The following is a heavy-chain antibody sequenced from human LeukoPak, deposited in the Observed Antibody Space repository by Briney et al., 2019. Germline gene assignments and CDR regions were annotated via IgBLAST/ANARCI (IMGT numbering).Heavy chain of an antibody. Sequence: GGSLRLSCAASGFTFDDYAMHWVRQAPGKGLEWVSGISWNSGSIGYADSVKGRFTISRDNAKNSLYLQMNSLRAEDTAVYYCAKTQPAFDIWGQGTMVTVSS. J-gene: IGHJ3*02. CDR3: AKTQPAFDI. V-gene: IGHV3-9*01. CDR2: ISWNSGSI. CDR1: GFTFDDYA. D-gene: IGHD1-14*01.